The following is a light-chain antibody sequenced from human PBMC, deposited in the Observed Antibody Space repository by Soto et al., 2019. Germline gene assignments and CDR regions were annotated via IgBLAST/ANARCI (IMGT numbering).Light chain of an antibody. V-gene: IGKV3-11*01. CDR3: QHRSNWPLT. CDR1: QSVSIY. CDR2: DVS. J-gene: IGKJ4*01. Sequence: EIVLTQSPATLSLSPGERATLSCRASQSVSIYLAWYQQKPGQAPRLLIYDVSNRATGIPARFSGSGSGTDFTLTISSLEPEDFAVYYCQHRSNWPLTFGGGTKVEIK.